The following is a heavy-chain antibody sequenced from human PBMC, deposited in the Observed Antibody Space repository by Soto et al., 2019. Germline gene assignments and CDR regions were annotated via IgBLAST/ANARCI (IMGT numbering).Heavy chain of an antibody. CDR2: MNPFGGNA. J-gene: IGHJ1*01. CDR1: GYTFTSYD. V-gene: IGHV1-8*01. CDR3: TKGQGNP. Sequence: QVQLVQSGAEVKKPGASVRVSCKASGYTFTSYDIYWVRRATGQGLEWMGWMNPFGGNAVYTQKFQDTVTMTRDNSIKTAYMEMGGLRSEDRAVYYSTKGQGNPWGQGSLATVSS.